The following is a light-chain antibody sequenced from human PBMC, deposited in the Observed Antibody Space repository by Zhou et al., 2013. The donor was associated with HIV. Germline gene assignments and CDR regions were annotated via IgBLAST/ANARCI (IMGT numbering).Light chain of an antibody. CDR3: QQYSTYPIT. CDR2: GAS. CDR1: QAISSW. J-gene: IGKJ5*01. V-gene: IGKV1D-16*01. Sequence: DIQMTQSPSYISASVGDRVTITCRASQAISSWLAWYQQKPGKAPMLLLYGASTLQDGVPSRFSGSGSGTDFTLTITSLQPEDFATYYCQQYSTYPITFGQGTRLDIK.